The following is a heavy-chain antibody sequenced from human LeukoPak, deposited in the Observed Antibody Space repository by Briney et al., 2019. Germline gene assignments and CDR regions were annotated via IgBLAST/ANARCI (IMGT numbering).Heavy chain of an antibody. J-gene: IGHJ5*02. CDR3: ARGYSATYGRFDP. CDR1: GGSISSYY. D-gene: IGHD1-26*01. Sequence: SETLSLTCTASGGSISSYYWSWIRQPPGRGLEWIGYIYYTGNTNYNPSLKSRVTISVDTSKNQFSLKLTSVTAADTAVYFCARGYSATYGRFDPWGQGTLVTVSS. V-gene: IGHV4-59*01. CDR2: IYYTGNT.